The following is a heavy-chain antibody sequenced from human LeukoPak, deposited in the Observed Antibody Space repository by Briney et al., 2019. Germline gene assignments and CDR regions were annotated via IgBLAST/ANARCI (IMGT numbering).Heavy chain of an antibody. CDR1: GFTFSSYS. Sequence: GGSLRLSCAASGFTFSSYSMNWVRQAPGKGLEWVSSISSSSSYIYYADSVKGRFTISRDNAKNSLYLQMNSLRAEDTAVYYCARAVERWELLGSGGDYWGQGTLVTVSS. CDR2: ISSSSSYI. D-gene: IGHD1-26*01. CDR3: ARAVERWELLGSGGDY. V-gene: IGHV3-21*01. J-gene: IGHJ4*02.